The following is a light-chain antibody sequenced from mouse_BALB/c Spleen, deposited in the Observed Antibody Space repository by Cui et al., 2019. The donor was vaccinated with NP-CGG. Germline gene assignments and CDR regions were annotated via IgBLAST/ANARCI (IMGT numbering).Light chain of an antibody. CDR3: VLWYNNHWV. CDR2: GTN. J-gene: IGLJ1*01. V-gene: IGLV1*01. CDR1: TGAVTTSNY. Sequence: QAVVTQESALTTSPGETVTLPCRSSTGAVTTSNYANWVQEKPDHLFTVLIGGTNNRAPGVPARFSGSLIGDKAVLTITGAQTEDEAIYFCVLWYNNHWVFGGGTKLTVL.